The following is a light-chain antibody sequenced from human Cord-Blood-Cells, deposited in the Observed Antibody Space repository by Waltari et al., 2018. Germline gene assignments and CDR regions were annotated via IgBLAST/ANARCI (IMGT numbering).Light chain of an antibody. J-gene: IGLJ3*02. CDR1: SSDVGSYNL. Sequence: QSALTQPASVSGSPGQSITISCTGTSSDVGSYNLVSWYQQHPGKAPKLMIYEGSKRPSGVSNRFSGSKSGNTAPLTISGLQAEDEAAYYCCSYAGSSTFWVFGGGTKLTVL. V-gene: IGLV2-23*01. CDR2: EGS. CDR3: CSYAGSSTFWV.